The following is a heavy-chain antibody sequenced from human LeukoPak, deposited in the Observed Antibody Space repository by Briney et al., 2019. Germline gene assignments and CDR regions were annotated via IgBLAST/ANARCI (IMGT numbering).Heavy chain of an antibody. CDR1: GYSISSGYH. V-gene: IGHV4-38-2*02. Sequence: PSETLSLTCTVSGYSISSGYHWGWIRQPPGKGLEWIGSIYHSGSTYYNPSLKSRVTISLDTSKNHFSLQLSSLTAADTAVYYCARLSSGSSGYYFDYWGQGTLVTVSS. D-gene: IGHD3-22*01. CDR2: IYHSGST. J-gene: IGHJ4*02. CDR3: ARLSSGSSGYYFDY.